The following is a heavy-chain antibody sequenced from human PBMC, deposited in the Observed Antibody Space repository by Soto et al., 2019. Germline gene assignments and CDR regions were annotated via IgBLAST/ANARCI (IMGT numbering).Heavy chain of an antibody. D-gene: IGHD3-10*01. CDR3: ARGQLVWYGDLTPYYRDMDV. Sequence: ASETLSLTCAFYGGSFDDFYWSWVRQSPGKGLEWIGEISHDGGTNYSPSLASRISISADTSKNQFSLHLKSVTAADTGLYYCARGQLVWYGDLTPYYRDMDVWGQGTTVTVS. J-gene: IGHJ6*02. CDR1: GGSFDDFY. CDR2: ISHDGGT. V-gene: IGHV4-34*01.